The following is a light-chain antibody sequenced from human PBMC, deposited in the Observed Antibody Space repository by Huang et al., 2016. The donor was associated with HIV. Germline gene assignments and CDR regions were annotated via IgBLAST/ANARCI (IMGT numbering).Light chain of an antibody. CDR2: VAS. CDR1: QTILFNSNNKNY. CDR3: QQYYIIPFT. Sequence: EIVMTQSPDSLAVSLGERATLTCKSSQTILFNSNNKNYLAWYQKKPGQPPKLLIYVASARESGVPDRFSGSVSGTAFTLTIHNLQAEDVAFYYCQQYYIIPFTFGPGTKVEIK. J-gene: IGKJ3*01. V-gene: IGKV4-1*01.